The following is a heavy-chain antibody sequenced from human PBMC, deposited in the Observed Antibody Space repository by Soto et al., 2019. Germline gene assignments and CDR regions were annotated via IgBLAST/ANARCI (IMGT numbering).Heavy chain of an antibody. CDR2: IYHSGST. J-gene: IGHJ4*02. V-gene: IGHV4-4*02. D-gene: IGHD3-10*01. CDR1: GGSISSSNW. CDR3: AGAYYYGAGSLSFDY. Sequence: QVQLQESGPGLVKPSGTLSLTCAVSGGSISSSNWWSWVRQPPGKGLEWIGEIYHSGSTNYNPSLKTRVTTPVDKSKNQLSLRQSSATAADTAGYDCAGAYYYGAGSLSFDYWGQGTLVTVSS.